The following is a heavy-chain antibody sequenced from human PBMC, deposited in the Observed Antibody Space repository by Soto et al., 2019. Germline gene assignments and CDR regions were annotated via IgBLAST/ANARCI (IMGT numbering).Heavy chain of an antibody. D-gene: IGHD6-19*01. V-gene: IGHV3-21*01. CDR3: AKDDLIISGWRHLYYFDY. CDR1: GFTFSSYS. J-gene: IGHJ4*02. Sequence: KPGGSLRLSCAASGFTFSSYSMNWVRQAPGKGLEWVSSISSSSSYIYYADSVKGRFTISRDNAKNSLYLQMNSLRAEDTAVYYCAKDDLIISGWRHLYYFDYWGQGILVTVS. CDR2: ISSSSSYI.